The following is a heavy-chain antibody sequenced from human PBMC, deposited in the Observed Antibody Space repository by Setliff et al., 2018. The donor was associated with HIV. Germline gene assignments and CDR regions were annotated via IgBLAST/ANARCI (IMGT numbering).Heavy chain of an antibody. CDR2: IYYSGST. D-gene: IGHD1-26*01. CDR3: AGGPGTTSIDY. V-gene: IGHV4-61*05. J-gene: IGHJ4*02. Sequence: SETLSLTCIVSGVSISSGGYYWGWVRQHPGKGLEWIGYIYYSGSTNYNMSLWSRVTISLDASRNQFSLELISVTAADTAVYYCAGGPGTTSIDYWAQGTLVTVSS. CDR1: GVSISSGGYY.